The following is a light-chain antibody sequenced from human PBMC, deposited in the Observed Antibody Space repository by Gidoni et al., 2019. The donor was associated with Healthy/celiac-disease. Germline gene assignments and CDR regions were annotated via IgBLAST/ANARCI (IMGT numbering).Light chain of an antibody. Sequence: VLPQSPGTLSLSPGEIATLSCRASQSVSSSYLAWYQQKPGQAPRLLIYGASSRATGIPDRFSGSGSGTDFTLTISRLEPEDFAVYYCQQYGSSPSLTFGGGTKVEIK. V-gene: IGKV3-20*01. CDR2: GAS. J-gene: IGKJ4*01. CDR1: QSVSSSY. CDR3: QQYGSSPSLT.